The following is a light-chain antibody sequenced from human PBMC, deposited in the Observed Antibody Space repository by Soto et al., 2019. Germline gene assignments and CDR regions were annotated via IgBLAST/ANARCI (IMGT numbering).Light chain of an antibody. V-gene: IGLV2-8*01. CDR3: SSYAGRGV. Sequence: QSALTQPPSASGSPGQSVTISCTGTSSDVGGYNYVSWYQQHPGKAPKLMIYEVSKRPSGVPDRFSGSKSGNTASLTVSGLQAEDEAAYSCSSYAGRGVFGGGTKLTVL. CDR1: SSDVGGYNY. CDR2: EVS. J-gene: IGLJ3*02.